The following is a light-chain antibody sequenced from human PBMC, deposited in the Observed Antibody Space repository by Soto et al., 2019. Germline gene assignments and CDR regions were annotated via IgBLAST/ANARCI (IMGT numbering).Light chain of an antibody. J-gene: IGLJ3*02. V-gene: IGLV2-14*01. CDR1: SSDDGGYNY. CDR3: SSYTSSSTLVV. Sequence: QSALTQPASVSGSPGQSITISCTGTSSDDGGYNYVSWYQQHPGKAPKLMIYEVSNRPSGVSNRFSVSKSGNTASLTISGLQAEDEADYYCSSYTSSSTLVVFGGGTKLTVL. CDR2: EVS.